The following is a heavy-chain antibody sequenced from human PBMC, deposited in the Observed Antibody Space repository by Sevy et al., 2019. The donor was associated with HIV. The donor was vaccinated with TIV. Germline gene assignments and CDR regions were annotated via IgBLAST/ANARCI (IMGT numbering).Heavy chain of an antibody. CDR2: IKQDGSGK. CDR1: GFTFSTYW. D-gene: IGHD6-6*01. CDR3: ATDLFSSSSADVFDI. J-gene: IGHJ3*02. Sequence: GGSLRLSCAASGFTFSTYWMNWVRQAPGNGLEWVANIKQDGSGKNYVDSVKGRFTISRDNARNSLFLELNSLKVEDTAVYYCATDLFSSSSADVFDIWGQGTMVTVSS. V-gene: IGHV3-7*01.